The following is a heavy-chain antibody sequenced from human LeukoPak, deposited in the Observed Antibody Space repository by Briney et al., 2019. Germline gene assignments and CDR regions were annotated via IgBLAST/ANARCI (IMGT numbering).Heavy chain of an antibody. CDR3: ARGRSSGYDTHY. CDR2: IYYSGST. J-gene: IGHJ4*02. CDR1: GGSISSGGYY. Sequence: PSQTLSLTCTVSGGSISSGGYYWSWLRHPPGKGLEWIGYIYYSGSTYYNPSLKSRVTISVDTSKNQFPLKLSSVTAADTAVYYCARGRSSGYDTHYWGQGTLVTVSS. V-gene: IGHV4-31*03. D-gene: IGHD5-12*01.